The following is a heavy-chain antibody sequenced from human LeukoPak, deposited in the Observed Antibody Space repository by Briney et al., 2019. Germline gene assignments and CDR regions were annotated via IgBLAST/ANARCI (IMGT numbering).Heavy chain of an antibody. CDR2: ISWNSGSI. J-gene: IGHJ4*02. CDR3: AKDREAYGSYGPPDFDY. D-gene: IGHD5-18*01. Sequence: GRSLRLSCAASGFTFDDYAMHWVRQAPGKGLEWVSGISWNSGSIGYADSVEGRFTISRDNAKNSLYLQMNSLRAEDTALYYCAKDREAYGSYGPPDFDYWGQGTLVTVSS. V-gene: IGHV3-9*01. CDR1: GFTFDDYA.